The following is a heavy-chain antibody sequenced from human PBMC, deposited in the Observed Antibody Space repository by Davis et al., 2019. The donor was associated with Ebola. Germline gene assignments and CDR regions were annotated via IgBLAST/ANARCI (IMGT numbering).Heavy chain of an antibody. CDR1: ELTFSSAD. V-gene: IGHV3-13*01. D-gene: IGHD2/OR15-2a*01. CDR3: ARGAFVSGGLDV. J-gene: IGHJ6*02. Sequence: GESLKISCVASELTFSSADMHWVRQLPGRGLEWISAIGTAGDTYYAGSVKGRITISRQNAKNSLFLQMNTLRAEDTAVYYCARGAFVSGGLDVWGQGTTVTVSS. CDR2: IGTAGDT.